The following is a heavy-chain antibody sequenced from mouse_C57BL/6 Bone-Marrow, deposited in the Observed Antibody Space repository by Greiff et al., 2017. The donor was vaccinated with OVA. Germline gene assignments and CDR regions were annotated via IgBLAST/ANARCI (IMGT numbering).Heavy chain of an antibody. J-gene: IGHJ4*01. V-gene: IGHV1-64*01. CDR2: IHPNSGST. D-gene: IGHD3-3*01. Sequence: VQLQQPGAELVKPGASVKLSCKASGYTFTSYWMHWVKQRPGQGLEWIGMIHPNSGSTNYNEKFKSKATLTVDKSSSTAYMQLSSLTSEDSAVYYCARRREQKELGAMDYWGQGTSVTVSS. CDR3: ARRREQKELGAMDY. CDR1: GYTFTSYW.